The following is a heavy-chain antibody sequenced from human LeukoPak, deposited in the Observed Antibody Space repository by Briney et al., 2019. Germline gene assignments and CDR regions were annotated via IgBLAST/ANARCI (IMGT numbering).Heavy chain of an antibody. Sequence: PSETLSLTCTVSGGSISSYYWSWVRQPPGKGLEWIGYIYTSGSTNYNPSPKSGVTISVATSKNQFSLKLSPVTAADTAVYYCARGSYYYYMDVWGKGTTVTVSS. D-gene: IGHD2-15*01. CDR1: GGSISSYY. J-gene: IGHJ6*03. V-gene: IGHV4-4*09. CDR3: ARGSYYYYMDV. CDR2: IYTSGST.